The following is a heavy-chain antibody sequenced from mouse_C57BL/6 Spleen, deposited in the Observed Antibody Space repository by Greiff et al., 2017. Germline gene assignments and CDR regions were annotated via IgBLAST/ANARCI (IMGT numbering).Heavy chain of an antibody. CDR1: GYTFTSYW. J-gene: IGHJ4*01. V-gene: IGHV1-64*01. CDR2: IHPNSGST. Sequence: QVQLQQPGAELVKPGASVKLSCKASGYTFTSYWMHWVKQRPGQGLEWIGMIHPNSGSTNYNEKFKGKATLTADKSSSTAYMQFSSLTSEDSAIYYGARTRGDGSSNYYAMDYWGQGTSVTVSS. D-gene: IGHD1-1*01. CDR3: ARTRGDGSSNYYAMDY.